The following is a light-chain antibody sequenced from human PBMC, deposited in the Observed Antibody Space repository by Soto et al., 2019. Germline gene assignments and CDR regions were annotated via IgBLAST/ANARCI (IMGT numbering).Light chain of an antibody. Sequence: QSVLTQPASVSGSPGQLITISCTGSSGDVGGYGYVSWYQQHPGKAPKLIIYEVTKRPSGVSNRFSGSKSGNTASLTISGLQSDDEADYYCTSYSNTSLLRTVFGTGTKVTVL. J-gene: IGLJ1*01. CDR2: EVT. V-gene: IGLV2-14*01. CDR3: TSYSNTSLLRTV. CDR1: SGDVGGYGY.